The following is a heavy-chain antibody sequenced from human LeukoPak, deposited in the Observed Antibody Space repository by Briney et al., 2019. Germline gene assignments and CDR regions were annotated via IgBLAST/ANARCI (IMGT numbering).Heavy chain of an antibody. V-gene: IGHV4-39*01. D-gene: IGHD2-2*01. J-gene: IGHJ3*02. Sequence: SETLSLTCTVSGGSISSSNYYWGWIRQPPGKGLEWIGSIYYSGSTYYSPSLKSRVTISVDTSKKQLSLRLSSVTAADTAVYYCARSYCSSTSCYAVGAFDIWGQGTMVTVSS. CDR3: ARSYCSSTSCYAVGAFDI. CDR1: GGSISSSNYY. CDR2: IYYSGST.